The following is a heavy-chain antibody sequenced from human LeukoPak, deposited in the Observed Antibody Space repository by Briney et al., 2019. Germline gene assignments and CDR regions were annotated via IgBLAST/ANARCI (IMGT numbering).Heavy chain of an antibody. D-gene: IGHD1-7*01. CDR3: ARRWNYGRNYYIDV. Sequence: PSETLSLTSAAYGGSFSNYYWSWLRQSPGKGLEWIGEINDSGTINYNPSLMSRVTISVDKSKNQFSLKLSSVTAADTAVYYCARRWNYGRNYYIDVWGKGATVSVSS. CDR1: GGSFSNYY. J-gene: IGHJ6*03. V-gene: IGHV4-34*01. CDR2: INDSGTI.